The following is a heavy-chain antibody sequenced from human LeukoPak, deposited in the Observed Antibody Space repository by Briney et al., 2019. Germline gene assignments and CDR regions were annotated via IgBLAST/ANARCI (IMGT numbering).Heavy chain of an antibody. CDR1: GGSISSYY. Sequence: SETLSLTCTGSGGSISSYYWSWIRQPPGKGLEWIGYIYYSGSTNYNPSLKSRVTISVDTSNNQFSLKLSSVTAADTAVYYCARHSRLIAARPRFMDVWGQGTTVTVSS. J-gene: IGHJ6*02. CDR2: IYYSGST. V-gene: IGHV4-59*08. D-gene: IGHD6-6*01. CDR3: ARHSRLIAARPRFMDV.